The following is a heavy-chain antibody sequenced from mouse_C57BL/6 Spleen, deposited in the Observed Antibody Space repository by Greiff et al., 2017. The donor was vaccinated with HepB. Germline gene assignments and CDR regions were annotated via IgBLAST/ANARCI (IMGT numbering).Heavy chain of an antibody. D-gene: IGHD1-1*01. CDR1: GYSFTGYY. CDR2: INPSTGGT. Sequence: EVQLQQSGPELVKPGASVKISCKASGYSFTGYYMNWVKQSPEKSLEWIGEINPSTGGTTYNQKFKAKATLTVDKSSSTAYMQLKSLTSEDSAVYYFARGCSSYDWYFDVWGTGTTVTVSS. J-gene: IGHJ1*03. CDR3: ARGCSSYDWYFDV. V-gene: IGHV1-42*01.